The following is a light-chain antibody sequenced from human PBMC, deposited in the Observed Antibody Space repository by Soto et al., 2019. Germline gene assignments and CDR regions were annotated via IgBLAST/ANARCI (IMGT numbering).Light chain of an antibody. Sequence: IRMTQSPSSLSASTGDRVTITCRASQGISSWLAWYQQKPGEAPKLLIYGASTLQSGVPSRFSGSESGTLFTLTISSLQPEDFATYYCQQASSFPLTFGGGTKVQIK. CDR3: QQASSFPLT. J-gene: IGKJ4*01. CDR1: QGISSW. V-gene: IGKV1-12*01. CDR2: GAS.